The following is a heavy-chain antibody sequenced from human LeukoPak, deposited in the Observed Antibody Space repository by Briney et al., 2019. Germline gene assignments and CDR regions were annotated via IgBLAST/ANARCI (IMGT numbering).Heavy chain of an antibody. CDR3: ARGVRDILTGYYKIFDY. Sequence: PSETLSLTCTVSGGSISSYYWSWIRQPPGKGLEWIGYIYYSGSTNYNPPLKSRVTISVDTSKNQFSLKLSSVTAADTAVYYCARGVRDILTGYYKIFDYWGQGTLVTVSS. CDR1: GGSISSYY. D-gene: IGHD3-9*01. CDR2: IYYSGST. J-gene: IGHJ4*02. V-gene: IGHV4-59*01.